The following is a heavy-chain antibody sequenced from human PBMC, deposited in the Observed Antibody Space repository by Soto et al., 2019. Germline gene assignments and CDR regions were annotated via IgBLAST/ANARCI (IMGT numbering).Heavy chain of an antibody. CDR2: INYSGDI. D-gene: IGHD5-12*01. V-gene: IGHV4-39*01. CDR3: VRHAQWIIRAY. CDR1: GGSVSSGNYY. Sequence: LTFTFSGGSVSSGNYYWSWIRQPPGKGLEWIGSINYSGDISYNPSLQSRLTMFVDTSNNQFSLKLSSVTAADTAVYYCVRHAQWIIRAYWGQGSLVTVSS. J-gene: IGHJ4*02.